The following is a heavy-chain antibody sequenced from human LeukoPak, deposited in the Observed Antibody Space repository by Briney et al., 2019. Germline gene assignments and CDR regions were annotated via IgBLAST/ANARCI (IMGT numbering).Heavy chain of an antibody. CDR3: ARDRIQSYYYYYMDV. J-gene: IGHJ6*03. D-gene: IGHD5-18*01. Sequence: GASVKVSCKASGGTFSSYAISWVRQAPGQGLEWMGGIIPIFGTANYAQKFQGRVTITTDESTSTAYMVLSSLRPEDTAVYYCARDRIQSYYYYYMDVWGKGTTVTVSS. CDR2: IIPIFGTA. V-gene: IGHV1-69*05. CDR1: GGTFSSYA.